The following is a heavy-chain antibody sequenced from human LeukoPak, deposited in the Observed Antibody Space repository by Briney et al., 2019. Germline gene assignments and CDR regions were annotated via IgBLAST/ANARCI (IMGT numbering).Heavy chain of an antibody. J-gene: IGHJ4*02. V-gene: IGHV4-4*07. CDR1: GGSISSYY. CDR2: IYTSGST. Sequence: SETLSLTCTVSGGSISSYYWSWIRQPAGKGLEWIGRIYTSGSTNYNPSLKSRVTMSVDTSKNQFSLKLSSVTAADTAVYYCARVSRYYDSSGYRSFDYWGQGTLVTVSS. D-gene: IGHD3-22*01. CDR3: ARVSRYYDSSGYRSFDY.